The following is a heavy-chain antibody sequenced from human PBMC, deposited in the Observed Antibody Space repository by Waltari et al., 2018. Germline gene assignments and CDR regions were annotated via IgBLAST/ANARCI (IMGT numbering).Heavy chain of an antibody. CDR2: FDPAGTYT. CDR3: ARHAFGNSGWHFFDY. Sequence: EVQLVQSGAEIKKPGESLRISCQGSGYSFTNHWTPWVRQMPGKGLEWMGRFDPAGTYTNYSPSFQGHVTVSADKSISTAYLQWSSLKASDTAIYYCARHAFGNSGWHFFDYWGQGTLVTVSS. D-gene: IGHD6-19*01. V-gene: IGHV5-10-1*03. CDR1: GYSFTNHW. J-gene: IGHJ4*02.